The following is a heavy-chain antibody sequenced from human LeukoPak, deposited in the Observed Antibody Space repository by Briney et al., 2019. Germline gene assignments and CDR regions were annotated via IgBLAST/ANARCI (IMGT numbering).Heavy chain of an antibody. D-gene: IGHD2-15*01. CDR3: ARDQCSGGRCYSEGADNNY. CDR1: GYTLTGYY. V-gene: IGHV1-2*02. Sequence: ASVKVSCKASGYTLTGYYIHWVRQAPGQGLEWMGWINPNSGGTNYAQKFQGRVTMTRNTSISTAYMEVSRLRSDDTAMYYCARDQCSGGRCYSEGADNNYWGQGTLVTVSS. CDR2: INPNSGGT. J-gene: IGHJ4*02.